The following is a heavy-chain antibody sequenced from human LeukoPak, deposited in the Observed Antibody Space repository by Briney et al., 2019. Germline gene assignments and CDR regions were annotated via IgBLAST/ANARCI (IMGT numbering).Heavy chain of an antibody. Sequence: SETLSLTCTVSGGSISSSSYYWGWIRQPPGKGLEWIGSIYYSGSTYYNPSLKSRVTISVDTSKNQFSLKLSSVTAADTAVYYCARYDRSGYYSDYWGQGTLVTVSS. CDR1: GGSISSSSYY. CDR2: IYYSGST. CDR3: ARYDRSGYYSDY. V-gene: IGHV4-39*07. D-gene: IGHD3-22*01. J-gene: IGHJ4*02.